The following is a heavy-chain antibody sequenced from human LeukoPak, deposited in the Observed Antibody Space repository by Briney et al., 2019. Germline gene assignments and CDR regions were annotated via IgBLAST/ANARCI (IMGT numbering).Heavy chain of an antibody. D-gene: IGHD3-22*01. J-gene: IGHJ4*02. Sequence: SFKASGGTFSSYGMHWVRQAPGKGLEWVAVIWYDGSDKYYADSVKGRFTISRDNSKNTLYLQMNSLRAEDTAVYYCARDFIHRSGEAGYWGQGTLVTVSS. V-gene: IGHV3-33*01. CDR3: ARDFIHRSGEAGY. CDR2: IWYDGSDK. CDR1: GGTFSSYG.